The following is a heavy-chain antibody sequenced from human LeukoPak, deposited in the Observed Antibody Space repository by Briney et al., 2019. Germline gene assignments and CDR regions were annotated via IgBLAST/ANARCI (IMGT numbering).Heavy chain of an antibody. CDR2: IYPGDSDT. D-gene: IGHD3-9*01. CDR1: GYSFTSYW. V-gene: IGHV5-51*01. Sequence: GESLKISCKGSGYSFTSYWIGWVRQMPGKGLEWMGIIYPGDSDTRYSPSFQGQVTISADKSISTAYLQWSSPKASDTAMYYCARQVMGILTGYAIWGQGTMVTVSS. CDR3: ARQVMGILTGYAI. J-gene: IGHJ3*02.